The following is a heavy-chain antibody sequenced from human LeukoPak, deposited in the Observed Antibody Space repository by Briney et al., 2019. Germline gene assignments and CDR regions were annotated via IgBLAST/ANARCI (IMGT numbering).Heavy chain of an antibody. V-gene: IGHV3-20*04. D-gene: IGHD3-10*02. CDR2: ISWNGGST. J-gene: IGHJ6*04. Sequence: GGSLRLSCAASGFTFDEYGMTWVRQAPGKGLEWVSGISWNGGSTGYADSVKGRFTISRDNARNSLYLQMNSLRAEDTAVYYCAELGITMIGGVWGKGTTVTISS. CDR3: AELGITMIGGV. CDR1: GFTFDEYG.